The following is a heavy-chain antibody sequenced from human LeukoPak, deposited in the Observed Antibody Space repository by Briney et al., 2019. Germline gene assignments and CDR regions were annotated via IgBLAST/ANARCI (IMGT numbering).Heavy chain of an antibody. Sequence: SGTLSLTCTVSGDSINSLDLWSWVRQPPGKGLEWIGEMYLSGTTHSNPSVKSRVTLSIDKSKNQFFLNLSSVTAADTAVYYCAGLVGRYSSGLYYYYFDYWGQGTLVTVSS. CDR3: AGLVGRYSSGLYYYYFDY. D-gene: IGHD3-22*01. CDR1: GDSINSLDL. J-gene: IGHJ4*02. V-gene: IGHV4-4*02. CDR2: MYLSGTT.